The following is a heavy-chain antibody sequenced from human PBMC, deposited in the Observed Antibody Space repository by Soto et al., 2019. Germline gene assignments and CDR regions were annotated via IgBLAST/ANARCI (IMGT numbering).Heavy chain of an antibody. CDR3: ARETYDFWSGHGTYYYYYYMDV. CDR1: GGSISSYY. J-gene: IGHJ6*03. CDR2: IYYSGST. D-gene: IGHD3-3*01. V-gene: IGHV4-59*01. Sequence: PSETLSLTCTVSGGSISSYYWSWIRQPPGKGLEWIGYIYYSGSTNYNPSLKSRVTISVDTSKNQFSLKLSSVTAADTAVYYCARETYDFWSGHGTYYYYYYMDVWGKGTTVTVSS.